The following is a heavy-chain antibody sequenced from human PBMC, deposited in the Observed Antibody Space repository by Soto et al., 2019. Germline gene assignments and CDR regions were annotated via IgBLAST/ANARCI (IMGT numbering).Heavy chain of an antibody. V-gene: IGHV4-59*01. Sequence: ETLSLTCTVSGGSISSYYWSWIRQPPGKGLEWIGYIYYSGSTNYNPSLKSRVTISVDTSKNQFSLKLSSVTAADTAVYYCATSRISIAVAGETEYYFDYWGQGTPVTVSS. CDR2: IYYSGST. J-gene: IGHJ4*02. CDR1: GGSISSYY. CDR3: ATSRISIAVAGETEYYFDY. D-gene: IGHD6-19*01.